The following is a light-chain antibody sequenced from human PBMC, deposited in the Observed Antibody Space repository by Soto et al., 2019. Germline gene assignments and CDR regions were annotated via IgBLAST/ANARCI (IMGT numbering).Light chain of an antibody. Sequence: EIVLTQSPATLSFSPGDSATLSCRASQSVSSRLAWFQQKPGQAPRLLIYDTSTRATGSPARFSGSGSGTAFTLTISSLEPEDFALYYCQQRSNWPFFTFGPGTKVDIK. CDR1: QSVSSR. V-gene: IGKV3-11*01. CDR2: DTS. J-gene: IGKJ3*01. CDR3: QQRSNWPFFT.